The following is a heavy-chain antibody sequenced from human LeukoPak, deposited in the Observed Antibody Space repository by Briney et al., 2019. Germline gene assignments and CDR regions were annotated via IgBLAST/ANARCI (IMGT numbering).Heavy chain of an antibody. CDR2: ISGSGGST. J-gene: IGHJ5*02. V-gene: IGHV3-23*01. D-gene: IGHD3-10*01. CDR3: ARVRGGGFDP. CDR1: GFTFSSYA. Sequence: GGSLRLSCAASGFTFSSYAMSWVRQAPGKGLEWVSAISGSGGSTYHADSVKGRFTISRDNAKNSLYLQMNSLRAEDTAVYYCARVRGGGFDPWGQGTLVTVSS.